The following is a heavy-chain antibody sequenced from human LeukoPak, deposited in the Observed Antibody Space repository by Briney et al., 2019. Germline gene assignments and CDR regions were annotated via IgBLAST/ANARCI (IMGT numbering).Heavy chain of an antibody. CDR2: ISGSGGST. D-gene: IGHD2/OR15-2a*01. J-gene: IGHJ4*02. CDR3: GKRGVVIRGNLVIGCHQVACHYDF. CDR1: GFTFSSYA. V-gene: IGHV3-23*01. Sequence: GGSLRLSCAASGFTFSSYAMSSVRQAPGKGLEWVSAISGSGGSTSYADSENGRFPISRDNSKNTVSLQMNSLRAEDTAVYYCGKRGVVIRGNLVIGCHQVACHYDFWGQGVLVTVSS.